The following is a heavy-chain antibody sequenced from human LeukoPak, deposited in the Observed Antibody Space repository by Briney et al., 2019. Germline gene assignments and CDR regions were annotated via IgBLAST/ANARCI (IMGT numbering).Heavy chain of an antibody. V-gene: IGHV1-69*13. CDR2: IIPIFGTA. Sequence: SVNVSCKASVGTFSRYAISGVGQAPGRGLECVGGIIPIFGTANNAQKFQGRVTITEDETTRTDYMERSRLRSADMAVYYCARVCGVAGPLTLWGQGTLVTVSS. CDR3: ARVCGVAGPLTL. CDR1: VGTFSRYA. J-gene: IGHJ4*02. D-gene: IGHD6-19*01.